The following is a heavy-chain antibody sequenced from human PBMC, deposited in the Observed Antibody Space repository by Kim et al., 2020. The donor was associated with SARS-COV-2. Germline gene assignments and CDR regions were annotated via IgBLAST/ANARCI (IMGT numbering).Heavy chain of an antibody. V-gene: IGHV4-34*01. Sequence: PSLKSRVTISVDTSKNQFSLKLSSVTAADTAVYYCARGERQQLVYNWFDPWGQGTLVTVSS. CDR3: ARGERQQLVYNWFDP. J-gene: IGHJ5*02. D-gene: IGHD6-13*01.